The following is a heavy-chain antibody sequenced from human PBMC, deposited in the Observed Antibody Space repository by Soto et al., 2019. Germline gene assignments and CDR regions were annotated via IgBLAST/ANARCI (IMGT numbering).Heavy chain of an antibody. CDR2: ITPFTGNT. D-gene: IGHD1-26*01. CDR3: ASSGISSRAFDI. V-gene: IGHV1-45*02. CDR1: GYTFTYRY. Sequence: QMQLVQSGAEVKKTGSSVKVSCKASGYTFTYRYLHWVRQAPGQALEWMGWITPFTGNTNYAQKFQDRVTITRDRSMSTAYMELSSLRSEDTAMYYCASSGISSRAFDIWGQGTMVTVSS. J-gene: IGHJ3*02.